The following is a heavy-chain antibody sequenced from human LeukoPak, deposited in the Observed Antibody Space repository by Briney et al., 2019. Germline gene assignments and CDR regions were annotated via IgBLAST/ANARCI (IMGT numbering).Heavy chain of an antibody. Sequence: PGGSLRLSCAASGFTVSSNYMSWVRQAPGKGLEWVSVIYRGGSTYYADSVKGRFTISRDNSKNTLYLQMNSLRAEDTAVYYCARRTVGYCTNGVCYRYYYYGMDVWGQGTAVTVSS. CDR1: GFTVSSNY. D-gene: IGHD2-8*01. CDR2: IYRGGST. J-gene: IGHJ6*02. V-gene: IGHV3-53*01. CDR3: ARRTVGYCTNGVCYRYYYYGMDV.